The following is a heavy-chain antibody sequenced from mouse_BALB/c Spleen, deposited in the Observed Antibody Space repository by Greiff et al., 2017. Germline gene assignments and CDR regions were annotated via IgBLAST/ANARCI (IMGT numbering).Heavy chain of an antibody. D-gene: IGHD2-4*01. Sequence: VQLQQSGPGLVAPSQSLSITCTVSGFSLTSYGVHWVRQPPGKGLEWLGVIWAGGSTNYNSALMSRLSISKDNSKSQVFLKMNSLQTDDTAMYYCARDREGGSTMSTTGYFDVWGAGTTVTVSS. CDR3: ARDREGGSTMSTTGYFDV. CDR1: GFSLTSYG. V-gene: IGHV2-9*02. CDR2: IWAGGST. J-gene: IGHJ1*01.